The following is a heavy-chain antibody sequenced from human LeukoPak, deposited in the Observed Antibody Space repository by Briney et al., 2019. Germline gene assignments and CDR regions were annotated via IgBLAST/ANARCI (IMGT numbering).Heavy chain of an antibody. D-gene: IGHD6-13*01. CDR1: GYTCTSYG. CDR3: ARDPGSSSWRDGMDV. Sequence: ASVKVSCKASGYTCTSYGISWVRPAPGQGLGWMGWISAYNVNTNYAQKLQGRVTMTTDTSTSTAYMELRSLRSDDTAVYYCARDPGSSSWRDGMDVWGQGTTVTVSS. CDR2: ISAYNVNT. V-gene: IGHV1-18*01. J-gene: IGHJ6*02.